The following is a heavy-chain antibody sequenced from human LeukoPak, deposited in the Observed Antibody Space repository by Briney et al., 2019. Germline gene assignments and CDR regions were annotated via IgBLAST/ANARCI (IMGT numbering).Heavy chain of an antibody. CDR2: ISSSSSII. CDR3: ARDPGYSGYDSRGDY. J-gene: IGHJ4*02. V-gene: IGHV3-48*01. Sequence: GGSLRLSCPASGFTFGDYSMSWVSRAPGKGLGWVSFISSSSSIIYYAVSVKGRFAISRDNAKNSLYLKMNSLRAEDTAVYYCARDPGYSGYDSRGDYWGQGTLVAVSS. D-gene: IGHD5-12*01. CDR1: GFTFGDYS.